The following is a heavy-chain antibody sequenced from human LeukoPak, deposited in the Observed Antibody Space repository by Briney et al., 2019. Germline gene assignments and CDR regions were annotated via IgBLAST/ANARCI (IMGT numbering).Heavy chain of an antibody. J-gene: IGHJ4*02. Sequence: GGSLRLSCVASGFTFSNYAIHWVRQAPGKGLECVSGISSNGGITSYANSVKGRFTISRDDSRNAVYLQMGSLRAEDMAVYYCARVMSESYSYFDYWGQGTLVTVSS. D-gene: IGHD3-10*01. V-gene: IGHV3-64*01. CDR2: ISSNGGIT. CDR1: GFTFSNYA. CDR3: ARVMSESYSYFDY.